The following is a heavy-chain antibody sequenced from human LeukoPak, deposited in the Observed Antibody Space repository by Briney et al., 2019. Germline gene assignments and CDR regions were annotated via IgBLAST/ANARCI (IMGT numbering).Heavy chain of an antibody. CDR1: GFTFSTYA. V-gene: IGHV3-23*01. CDR2: ISGSGSST. Sequence: GGSLRLSCAASGFTFSTYAMSWVRQAPGKGLEWVSAISGSGSSTYYADSVKGRFTISRDNSKNTLYLQMNSLRAEDTAVYSCARGGTMYYGSGNFDYWGQGTPVTVSS. CDR3: ARGGTMYYGSGNFDY. J-gene: IGHJ4*02. D-gene: IGHD3-10*01.